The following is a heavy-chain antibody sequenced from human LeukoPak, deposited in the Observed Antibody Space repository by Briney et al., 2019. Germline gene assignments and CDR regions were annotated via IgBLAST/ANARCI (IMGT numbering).Heavy chain of an antibody. CDR1: GDSIRSYY. CDR3: ARAIVVVPAAIRDGWFDP. V-gene: IGHV4-59*01. Sequence: SETLSLTCTVSGDSIRSYYWSWIRQPPGKGLEWIGYIYYSGSTNYNPSLKSRVTISVDTYKNQFSLKLSSVTAADTAVYYCARAIVVVPAAIRDGWFDPWGQGTLVTVSS. D-gene: IGHD2-2*01. J-gene: IGHJ5*02. CDR2: IYYSGST.